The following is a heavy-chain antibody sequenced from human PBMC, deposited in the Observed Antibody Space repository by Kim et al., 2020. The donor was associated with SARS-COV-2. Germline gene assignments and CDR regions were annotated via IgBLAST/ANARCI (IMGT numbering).Heavy chain of an antibody. V-gene: IGHV1-2*02. D-gene: IGHD6-13*01. J-gene: IGHJ4*02. CDR2: INPNSGGT. CDR3: ARVWTGGIAAAAKAHLEY. CDR1: GYTFTGYY. Sequence: ASVKVSCKASGYTFTGYYMHWVRQAPGQGLEWMGWINPNSGGTNYAQKFQGRVTMTRDTSISTAYMELSRLRSDDTAVYYCARVWTGGIAAAAKAHLEYWGQGTLVTVSS.